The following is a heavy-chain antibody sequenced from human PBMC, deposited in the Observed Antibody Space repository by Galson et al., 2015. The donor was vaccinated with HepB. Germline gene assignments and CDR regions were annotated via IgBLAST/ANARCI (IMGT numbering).Heavy chain of an antibody. J-gene: IGHJ3*01. CDR3: GGRGKASYNPAFDD. D-gene: IGHD5-24*01. CDR1: GFTFSNYY. V-gene: IGHV3-11*04. CDR2: ISSSGNNK. Sequence: SLRLSCAASGFTFSNYYMRWIRQAPGKGLEWISYISSSGNNKDDADSVKGRFTTSRDNAKNSLYLQTNNLRVEDTAVYYCGGRGKASYNPAFDDWGHGTMVTVSS.